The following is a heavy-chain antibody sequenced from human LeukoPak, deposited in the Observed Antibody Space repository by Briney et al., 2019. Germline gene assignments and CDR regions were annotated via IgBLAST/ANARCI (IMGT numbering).Heavy chain of an antibody. CDR1: GFTFSNYA. CDR3: AKNVQYSSSPFDY. D-gene: IGHD6-6*01. J-gene: IGHJ4*02. CDR2: IGGSAANT. Sequence: GSPRLSCAASGFTFSNYAMSWVRQAPGKGLEWVSAIGGSAANTYYADSVKGRFPISRDNSGNTLYLQMNSLRAEDTAVYYCAKNVQYSSSPFDYWGQGTLVTVSS. V-gene: IGHV3-23*01.